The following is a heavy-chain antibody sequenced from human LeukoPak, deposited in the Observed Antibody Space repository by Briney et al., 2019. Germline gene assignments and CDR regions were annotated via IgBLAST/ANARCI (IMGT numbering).Heavy chain of an antibody. D-gene: IGHD3-3*01. Sequence: VASVKVSCTASGYTLTSYDINWVRQAPGQGLEWMGRINTNSGNTDYAQKFQGRVTMTRNSSIGTVYMELSSLKSEDTAVYYCARGLLQFWNGYAADVFDIWGQGTMVTVSS. CDR3: ARGLLQFWNGYAADVFDI. CDR1: GYTLTSYD. CDR2: INTNSGNT. J-gene: IGHJ3*02. V-gene: IGHV1-8*01.